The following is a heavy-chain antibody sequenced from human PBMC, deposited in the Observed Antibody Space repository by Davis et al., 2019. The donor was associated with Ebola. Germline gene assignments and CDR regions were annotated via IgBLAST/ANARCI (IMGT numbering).Heavy chain of an antibody. CDR3: AREGGAYGDYGLFLYYGMDV. D-gene: IGHD4-17*01. CDR2: ISSGGGAQ. Sequence: GGSLRLSCAASGFTFSSDVMTWVRQAPGKGLEWVAVISSGGGAQYYADSVKGRFTISRDNSKNTLYLQMNSLRAEDTAVYYCAREGGAYGDYGLFLYYGMDVWGQGTTVTVSS. J-gene: IGHJ6*02. V-gene: IGHV3-33*05. CDR1: GFTFSSDV.